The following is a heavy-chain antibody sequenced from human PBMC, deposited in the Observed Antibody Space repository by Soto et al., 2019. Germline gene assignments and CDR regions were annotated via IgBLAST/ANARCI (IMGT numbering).Heavy chain of an antibody. CDR1: GFTFSSYA. D-gene: IGHD2-15*01. J-gene: IGHJ4*02. Sequence: LRLSCAASGFTFSSYAMSWVRQAPGKGLEWVSAISGSGGSTYYADSVKGRFTISRDNSKNTLYLQMNSLGAEDTAVYYCAKDLLGTVVTPRYLDYWGQGTLVTVSS. V-gene: IGHV3-23*01. CDR3: AKDLLGTVVTPRYLDY. CDR2: ISGSGGST.